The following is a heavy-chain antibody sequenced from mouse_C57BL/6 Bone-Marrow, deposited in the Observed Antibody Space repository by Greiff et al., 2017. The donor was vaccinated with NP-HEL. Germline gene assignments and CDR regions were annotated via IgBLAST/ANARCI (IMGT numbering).Heavy chain of an antibody. V-gene: IGHV5-12*01. CDR3: ARQSGGDGYAMDY. Sequence: EVKLMESGGGLVQPGGSLKLSCAASGFTFSDYYMYWVRQTPEKRLEWVAYISNGGGSTYYPDTVKGRFTISRDNAKNTLYLQMSRLKSEDTAMYYCARQSGGDGYAMDYWGQGTSVTVSS. J-gene: IGHJ4*01. CDR2: ISNGGGST. CDR1: GFTFSDYY.